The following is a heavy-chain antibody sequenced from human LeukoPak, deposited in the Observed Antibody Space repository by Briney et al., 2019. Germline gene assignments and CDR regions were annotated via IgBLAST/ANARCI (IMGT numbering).Heavy chain of an antibody. CDR1: GYTFTSYG. CDR3: ARDRWFGELLSIRTNDY. CDR2: IGAYNGNT. J-gene: IGHJ4*02. Sequence: ASVKVSCKASGYTFTSYGISWVRQAPGQGREWMGWIGAYNGNTNSAQTLQGRVTMTTDTPTSTAYMELRSLRSDDTAVYYCARDRWFGELLSIRTNDYWGQGTLVTVSS. V-gene: IGHV1-18*01. D-gene: IGHD3-10*01.